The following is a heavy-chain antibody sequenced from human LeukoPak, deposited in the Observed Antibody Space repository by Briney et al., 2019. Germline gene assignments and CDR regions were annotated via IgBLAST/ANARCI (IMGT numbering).Heavy chain of an antibody. J-gene: IGHJ4*02. CDR3: ARSVEPGIFDY. CDR2: IYYSGST. V-gene: IGHV4-39*01. Sequence: PSETLSLTCTVSGGSISSSSYYWGWIRQPPGKGLEWIGSIYYSGSTYYNPSLKSRVTISVDTSKNQFSLKLSSVTAADTAVYYCARSVEPGIFDYWGQGTLVTVSS. D-gene: IGHD6-13*01. CDR1: GGSISSSSYY.